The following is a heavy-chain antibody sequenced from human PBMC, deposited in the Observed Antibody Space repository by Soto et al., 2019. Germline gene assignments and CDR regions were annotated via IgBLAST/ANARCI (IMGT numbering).Heavy chain of an antibody. CDR2: IYSGGST. D-gene: IGHD6-19*01. CDR3: ATRYSSGWYYGY. CDR1: GSTVSNNY. Sequence: EVQLVESGGGLIQPGGSLRLSCAASGSTVSNNYMSWVRQAPGKGLEWVSVIYSGGSTYYADSVKGRFTISRDNSNNTLYLQMNSLRAEDTAVYYCATRYSSGWYYGYWGQGTLVTVSS. J-gene: IGHJ4*02. V-gene: IGHV3-53*01.